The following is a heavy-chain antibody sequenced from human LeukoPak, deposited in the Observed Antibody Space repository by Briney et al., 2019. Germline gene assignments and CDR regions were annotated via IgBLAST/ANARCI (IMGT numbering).Heavy chain of an antibody. V-gene: IGHV1-69*13. D-gene: IGHD2-2*01. Sequence: ASVKVSCKASGGTFSSYTISWVRQAPGQGLEWMGGIIPIFGTANYAQRFQGRVTITADESTSTAYMELSSLRSEDTAVYYCARDGGYCSSTSCYGESDPWGQGTLVTVSS. CDR2: IIPIFGTA. J-gene: IGHJ5*02. CDR1: GGTFSSYT. CDR3: ARDGGYCSSTSCYGESDP.